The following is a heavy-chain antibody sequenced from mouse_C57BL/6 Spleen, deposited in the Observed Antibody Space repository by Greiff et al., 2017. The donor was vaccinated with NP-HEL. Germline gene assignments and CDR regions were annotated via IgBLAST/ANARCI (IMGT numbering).Heavy chain of an antibody. Sequence: VQLQQPGAELVRPGSSVKLSCKASGYTFTSYWMHWVKQRPIQGLEWIGNIDPSDSETHYNQKFKDKATVTVDKSSSTAYMQLSSLTSEDSAVYYCARSGGTAQAWFAYWGQGTLVTVSA. D-gene: IGHD3-2*02. CDR2: IDPSDSET. V-gene: IGHV1-52*01. CDR3: ARSGGTAQAWFAY. CDR1: GYTFTSYW. J-gene: IGHJ3*01.